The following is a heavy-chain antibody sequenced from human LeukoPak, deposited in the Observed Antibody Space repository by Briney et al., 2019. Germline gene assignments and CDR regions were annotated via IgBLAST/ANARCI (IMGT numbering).Heavy chain of an antibody. CDR1: GGSISSSRYY. Sequence: PSETLSLTCTVSGGSISSSRYYWAWIRQSPGKGLEWIGSLYYSGSAYYNPSLKSRVTISVDTSKNQFSLKLSSVTAADTAVYYCARGLDGMAGDYWGQGTLVTVSS. CDR3: ARGLDGMAGDY. D-gene: IGHD3-22*01. CDR2: LYYSGSA. V-gene: IGHV4-39*07. J-gene: IGHJ4*02.